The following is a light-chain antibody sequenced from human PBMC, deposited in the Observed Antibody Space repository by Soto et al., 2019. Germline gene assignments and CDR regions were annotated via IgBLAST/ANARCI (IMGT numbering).Light chain of an antibody. CDR2: DTA. Sequence: EIVLTQSPATLSLSPGETATLSCRASQSVGSSLAWYQHKPGQPPRLLIYDTAYRAAGIPARFSGSGSVTDFTLTISSLDPEDFAVYYCQHRSNWPRVIFGPGTKVDIK. CDR3: QHRSNWPRVI. CDR1: QSVGSS. V-gene: IGKV3-11*01. J-gene: IGKJ3*01.